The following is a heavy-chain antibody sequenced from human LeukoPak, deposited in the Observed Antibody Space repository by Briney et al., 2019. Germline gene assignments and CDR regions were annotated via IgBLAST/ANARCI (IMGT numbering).Heavy chain of an antibody. CDR3: ARRELLGYSYGLRTFNI. D-gene: IGHD5-18*01. CDR1: GFTVSRNY. J-gene: IGHJ3*02. Sequence: GGSLRLPCAACGFTVSRNYLGGVRQAPPRGLEWVSVSYSGGIYNDGTTNYGDSVKGRFTISRDNSKNTLYLQMNSLRAEDTAVYYCARRELLGYSYGLRTFNIWGQGTTVTVSS. CDR2: SYSGGIYNDGTT. V-gene: IGHV3-66*04.